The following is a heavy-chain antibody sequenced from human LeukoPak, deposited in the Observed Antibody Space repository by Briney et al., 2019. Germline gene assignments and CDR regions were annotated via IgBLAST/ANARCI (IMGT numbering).Heavy chain of an antibody. CDR3: ATAGSQLVDAFDI. D-gene: IGHD6-13*01. CDR1: GGTFSSYA. V-gene: IGHV1-69*13. J-gene: IGHJ3*02. CDR2: IIPIFGTA. Sequence: ASVKVSCKASGGTFSSYAISWVRQAPGQGLEWMGGIIPIFGTANYAQKFQGRVTITADESTSTAYMELSSLRSEDTAVYYCATAGSQLVDAFDIWGQGTMVTVSS.